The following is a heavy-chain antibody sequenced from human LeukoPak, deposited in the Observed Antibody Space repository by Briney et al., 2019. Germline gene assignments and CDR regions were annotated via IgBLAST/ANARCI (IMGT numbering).Heavy chain of an antibody. D-gene: IGHD7-27*01. CDR2: ISAYDGNT. J-gene: IGHJ3*02. CDR3: ARVARTGLGNDAFDI. Sequence: GASVKVSCKGSGYTFTSHGIRWVRQAPGQGLEWMGWISAYDGNTRYAQRVQGRVTMTTDTSTSTAYMELRSLRSDDTAVYYCARVARTGLGNDAFDIWGQGTMVTVSS. V-gene: IGHV1-18*01. CDR1: GYTFTSHG.